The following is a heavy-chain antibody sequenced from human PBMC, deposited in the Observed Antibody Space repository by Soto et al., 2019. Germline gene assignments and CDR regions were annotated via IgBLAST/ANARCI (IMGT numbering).Heavy chain of an antibody. J-gene: IGHJ5*02. CDR3: ARRGNWNYFWFDP. CDR1: GGSISSYY. D-gene: IGHD1-7*01. Sequence: SETLSLTCTVSGGSISSYYWSWIRQPPGKGLEWIGYIYYSGSTNYNPSLKSRVTISVDTSKNQFSLKLSSVTAADTAVYYCARRGNWNYFWFDPWGQGTLVTVSS. CDR2: IYYSGST. V-gene: IGHV4-59*08.